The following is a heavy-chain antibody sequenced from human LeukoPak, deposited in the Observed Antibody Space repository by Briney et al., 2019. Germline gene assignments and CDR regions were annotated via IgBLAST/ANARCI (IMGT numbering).Heavy chain of an antibody. V-gene: IGHV3-30-3*01. D-gene: IGHD3-3*01. CDR2: ISYDGSNK. CDR3: ARADYDA. J-gene: IGHJ4*03. CDR1: GFTFSSYA. Sequence: PVRSLRLSCAASGFTFSSYAMHWVRQAPGKGLEWVAVISYDGSNKYYADSVKGRFTISRDNSKNTLYLQMNNLRDEDTAVYYCARADYDAWGQGTMVTVSS.